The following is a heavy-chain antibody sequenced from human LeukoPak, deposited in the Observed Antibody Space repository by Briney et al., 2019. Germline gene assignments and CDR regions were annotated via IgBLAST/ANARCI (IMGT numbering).Heavy chain of an antibody. V-gene: IGHV3-23*01. D-gene: IGHD5-18*01. CDR2: ISGSGENT. J-gene: IGHJ4*02. CDR3: ARLLRPYEQWLPFDY. CDR1: GFTFSSYS. Sequence: AGGSLRLSCAASGFTFSSYSMTWVRQAPGKGLERISTISGSGENTYYADSMKGRFTISRDNSKNSLSLQLNSLRAEDTAVYYCARLLRPYEQWLPFDYWGQGTLVTVSS.